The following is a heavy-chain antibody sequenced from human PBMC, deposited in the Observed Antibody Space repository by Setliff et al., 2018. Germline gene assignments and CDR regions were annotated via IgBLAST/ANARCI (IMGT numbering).Heavy chain of an antibody. CDR2: ISSSGNTI. D-gene: IGHD2-2*01. V-gene: IGHV3-48*03. CDR3: ARRAQLQLGVPAAIGLDY. J-gene: IGHJ4*02. CDR1: GFTFSSYE. Sequence: LRLSCAASGFTFSSYEMNWVRQAPGKGLEWVSSISSSGNTIYYADSVKGRFTISRDNAKNSLYLQMNSLRAEDTAAYYCARRAQLQLGVPAAIGLDYWGQGTLVTVSS.